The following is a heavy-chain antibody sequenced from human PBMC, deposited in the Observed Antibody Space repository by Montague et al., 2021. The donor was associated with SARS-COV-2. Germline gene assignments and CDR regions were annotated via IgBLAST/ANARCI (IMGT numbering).Heavy chain of an antibody. CDR2: IYSGGSST. CDR1: GFTFSNYA. V-gene: IGHV3-23*03. D-gene: IGHD3-3*01. J-gene: IGHJ4*02. Sequence: SLRLSYAASGFTFSNYAMSWVRQAPGKGLEWVSVIYSGGSSTYYXDSXKGRFTISRDNSKNTLYLQMNSLRAEDTAVYYCAKDLHYDFGSGYYFDYWGQGILVTVSS. CDR3: AKDLHYDFGSGYYFDY.